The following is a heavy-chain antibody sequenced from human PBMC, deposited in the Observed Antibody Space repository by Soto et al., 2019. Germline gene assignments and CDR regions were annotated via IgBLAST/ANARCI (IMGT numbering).Heavy chain of an antibody. D-gene: IGHD3-9*01. J-gene: IGHJ4*02. CDR1: GFTFSSYA. CDR3: AKDLQWYDILTGYDS. Sequence: GGSLRLSCAASGFTFSSYAMSWVRQAPGKGLEWVSAISGSGGSTYYADSVKGRFTISRDNSKNTLYLQMNSLRAEDTAVYYCAKDLQWYDILTGYDSWGQGTLVTVSS. V-gene: IGHV3-23*01. CDR2: ISGSGGST.